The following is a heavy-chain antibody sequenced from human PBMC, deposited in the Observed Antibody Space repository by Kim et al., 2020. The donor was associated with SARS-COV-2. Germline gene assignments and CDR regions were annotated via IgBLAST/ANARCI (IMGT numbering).Heavy chain of an antibody. J-gene: IGHJ6*02. V-gene: IGHV3-23*01. CDR3: FGGLNRVRGVSGSIKDV. Sequence: GGSLRLSCAASGFTFSSYAMSWVRQAPGKGLEWVSAISGSGGSTYYADSVKGRFTISRDNSKNTLYLQMNSLRAEDTAVYYCFGGLNRVRGVSGSIKDVWGQGTTVTVSS. CDR2: ISGSGGST. D-gene: IGHD3-10*01. CDR1: GFTFSSYA.